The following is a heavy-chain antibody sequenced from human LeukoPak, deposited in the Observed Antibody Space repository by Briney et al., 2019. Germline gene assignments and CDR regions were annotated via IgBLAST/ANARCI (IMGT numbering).Heavy chain of an antibody. Sequence: PSGTLSLTRAVSGGSFSRNYCWSWVRQPPGKGLQWIGEVYHGGFTNYNPSLKSRVAISMDNSKNQFSLKLSAVTSADTAVYFCARDYSGSGSYEFDPRGQGTLVTVSS. CDR1: GGSFSRNYC. V-gene: IGHV4-4*02. CDR2: VYHGGFT. D-gene: IGHD3-10*01. CDR3: ARDYSGSGSYEFDP. J-gene: IGHJ5*02.